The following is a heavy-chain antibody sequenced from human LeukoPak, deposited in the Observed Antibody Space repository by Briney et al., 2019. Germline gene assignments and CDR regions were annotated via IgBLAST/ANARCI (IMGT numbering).Heavy chain of an antibody. J-gene: IGHJ6*02. CDR1: GGSFSGYY. CDR2: INHSGST. CDR3: ARGEQQLETYYYYQYVMDV. Sequence: SETLSLTCAVYGGSFSGYYWSWIRQPPGKGLEWIGEINHSGSTNYNPSLKSRVTISVDTSKNQFSLKLSSVTAADTAVYYCARGEQQLETYYYYQYVMDVWGQGNKVTVSS. V-gene: IGHV4-34*01. D-gene: IGHD6-13*01.